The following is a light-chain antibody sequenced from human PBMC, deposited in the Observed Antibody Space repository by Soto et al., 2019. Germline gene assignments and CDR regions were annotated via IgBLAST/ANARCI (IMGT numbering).Light chain of an antibody. CDR2: GAS. Sequence: EIVMTQSPVTLSVSPGERATLSCRASQSVSDKLAWYQQKPGQAPRLLIYGASTRATGVPARFSGSGSGTEFTLTISSLQSEDFAVYYCQQYSNWRTFGQGTNMEIK. CDR3: QQYSNWRT. J-gene: IGKJ1*01. V-gene: IGKV3-15*01. CDR1: QSVSDK.